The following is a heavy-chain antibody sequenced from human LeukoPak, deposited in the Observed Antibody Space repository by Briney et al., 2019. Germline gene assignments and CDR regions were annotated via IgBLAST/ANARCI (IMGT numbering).Heavy chain of an antibody. D-gene: IGHD3-16*01. CDR2: IRGSGGNT. J-gene: IGHJ4*02. CDR3: AKASWVSSTDAVR. V-gene: IGHV3-23*01. CDR1: GFTFSSHA. Sequence: GGSLRLSCAASGFTFSSHAMTWVRQASGKGLEWVSSIRGSGGNTYYADSVKGRFTLSSDSSRNTVYFQLNNLRVEDTAIYYCAKASWVSSTDAVRWGQGTLVTVSS.